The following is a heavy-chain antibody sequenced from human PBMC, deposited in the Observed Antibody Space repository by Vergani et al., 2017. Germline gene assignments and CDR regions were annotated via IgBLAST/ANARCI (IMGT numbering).Heavy chain of an antibody. CDR2: IFPGDSDT. V-gene: IGHV5-51*01. D-gene: IGHD6-13*01. J-gene: IGHJ3*02. CDR3: ATQTPLIAAAAPWTFDI. CDR1: GYSFTTHW. Sequence: EVQLVQSGAEVKKPGESLKISCRGSGYSFTTHWIGWVRQMPGKGLEWMGIIFPGDSDTIYSPSFQGQVTISADKSISTACLQWSSLNASDTAMYYCATQTPLIAAAAPWTFDIWGQGTMVTVSS.